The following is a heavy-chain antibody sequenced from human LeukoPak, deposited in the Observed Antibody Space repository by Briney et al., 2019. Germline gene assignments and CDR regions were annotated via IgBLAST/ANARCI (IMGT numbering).Heavy chain of an antibody. V-gene: IGHV4-39*07. CDR3: AGDRPRLRGYSYGYYYYMDV. J-gene: IGHJ6*03. CDR2: IYYSGST. D-gene: IGHD5-18*01. CDR1: GDSISSYY. Sequence: SETLSVTCTVSGDSISSYYWGWIRQPPGTGREWIGSIYYSGSTYYNPPLTSRVAISVDTTKQQFSLKLSSATAADTAVYYCAGDRPRLRGYSYGYYYYMDVWGKGTTVTVSS.